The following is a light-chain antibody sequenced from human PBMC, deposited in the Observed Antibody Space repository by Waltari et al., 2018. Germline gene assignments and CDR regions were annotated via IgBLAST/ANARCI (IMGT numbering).Light chain of an antibody. V-gene: IGLV2-23*01. CDR3: SSYAGNCNLVV. CDR2: EAS. J-gene: IGLJ2*01. Sequence: QCAMTQPASVSGSPGQSITISCTGTSSDLGSYNLVSWYQQHPGKAPKLMIYEASKRPSGVSNRFSGSKSGNTASLTISGLQAEDEADYYCSSYAGNCNLVVFGGGTKLTVL. CDR1: SSDLGSYNL.